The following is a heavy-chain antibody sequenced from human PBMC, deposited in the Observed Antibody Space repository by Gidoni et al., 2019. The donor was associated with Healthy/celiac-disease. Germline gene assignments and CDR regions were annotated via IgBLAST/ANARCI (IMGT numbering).Heavy chain of an antibody. Sequence: QVQLVQSGDEVTKPGASVQVSCKASGYTFTSYAMHWVRQAPGQRLEWMGWINAGNGNTKYSQKFQGRVTITRDTSASTAYMELSSLRSEDTAVYYCARGGWVVATKLGYWGQGTLVTVSS. D-gene: IGHD5-12*01. CDR2: INAGNGNT. CDR3: ARGGWVVATKLGY. CDR1: GYTFTSYA. J-gene: IGHJ4*02. V-gene: IGHV1-3*01.